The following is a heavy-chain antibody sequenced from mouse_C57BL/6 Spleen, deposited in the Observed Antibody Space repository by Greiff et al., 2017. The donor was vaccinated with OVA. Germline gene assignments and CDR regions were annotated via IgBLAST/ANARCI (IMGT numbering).Heavy chain of an antibody. Sequence: QVQLKQSGAELVRPGTSVKMSCKASGYTFTNYWIGWAKQRPGHGLEWIGDIYPGGGYTNYNEKFKGKATLTADKSSSTAYMQFSSLTSEDSAIYYCARIKVYYYGSLYAMDYWGQGTSVTVSS. J-gene: IGHJ4*01. V-gene: IGHV1-63*01. D-gene: IGHD1-1*01. CDR2: IYPGGGYT. CDR1: GYTFTNYW. CDR3: ARIKVYYYGSLYAMDY.